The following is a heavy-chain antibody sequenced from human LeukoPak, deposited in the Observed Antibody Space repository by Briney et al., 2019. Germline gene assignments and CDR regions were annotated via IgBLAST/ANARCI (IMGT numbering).Heavy chain of an antibody. J-gene: IGHJ5*02. Sequence: GGTLRLSCAASGFTFSSYGMSWVRQAPGKGLEWVSAISGSGGSTYYADSVKGRFTISRDNSKNTLYLQMNSLRAEDTAVYYCAKAPTMVRGVILFWFDPWGQGTLVTVSS. CDR2: ISGSGGST. CDR3: AKAPTMVRGVILFWFDP. CDR1: GFTFSSYG. D-gene: IGHD3-10*01. V-gene: IGHV3-23*01.